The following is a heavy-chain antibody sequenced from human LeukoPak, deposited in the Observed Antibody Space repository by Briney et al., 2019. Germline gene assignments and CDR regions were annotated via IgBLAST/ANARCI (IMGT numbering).Heavy chain of an antibody. J-gene: IGHJ5*02. CDR1: GYTFTGYY. V-gene: IGHV1-2*02. CDR3: ARGNWNYVVNWFDP. Sequence: ASVKVSCKASGYTFTGYYMHWVRQAPGQGLEWMGWINPNSGGTNYAQKFQGRVTMTRDTSISTAYMELSRLRSDDTAVCYCARGNWNYVVNWFDPWGQGTLVTVSS. CDR2: INPNSGGT. D-gene: IGHD1-7*01.